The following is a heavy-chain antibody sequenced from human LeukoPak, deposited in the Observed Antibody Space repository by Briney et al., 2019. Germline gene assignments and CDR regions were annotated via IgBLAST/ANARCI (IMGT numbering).Heavy chain of an antibody. Sequence: HPGGSLRLSCAASGFTFSSYWMSWVRQAPGKGLEWVANIKQDGSEKYYVDSVKGRFTISRDNAKNSLYLQMNSLRAEDTAVYYCARARVEIYGVVIKRGGLSYFDYWGQGTLVTVSS. V-gene: IGHV3-7*01. D-gene: IGHD3-3*01. CDR2: IKQDGSEK. CDR1: GFTFSSYW. CDR3: ARARVEIYGVVIKRGGLSYFDY. J-gene: IGHJ4*02.